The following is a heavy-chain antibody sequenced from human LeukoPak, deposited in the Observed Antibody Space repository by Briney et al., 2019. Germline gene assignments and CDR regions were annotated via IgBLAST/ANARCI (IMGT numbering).Heavy chain of an antibody. V-gene: IGHV3-23*01. D-gene: IGHD6-19*01. CDR1: GFTFSNYA. CDR3: SRERAVAGTDYSDY. CDR2: IGGRGDIT. Sequence: GGSLRLSCAASGFTFSNYAMTWVRQAPGQGLEWVSVIGGRGDITYYADSVKGRFTISRDNSKNTMYLQMNSLRAEDTAVYFCSRERAVAGTDYSDYWGQGTLVTVSS. J-gene: IGHJ4*02.